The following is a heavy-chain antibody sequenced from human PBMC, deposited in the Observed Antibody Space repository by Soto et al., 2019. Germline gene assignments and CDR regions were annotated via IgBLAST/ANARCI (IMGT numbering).Heavy chain of an antibody. Sequence: HPGGSLRLSCAASGFTFSSYEMNWVRQAPGKGLEWVSYISSSGSTIYYADSVKGRFTISRDNAKNSLYLQMNSLRAEDTAVYYCARDPVYSSSHLLGGMDVWGQGTTVTVSS. CDR3: ARDPVYSSSHLLGGMDV. J-gene: IGHJ6*02. V-gene: IGHV3-48*03. D-gene: IGHD6-13*01. CDR1: GFTFSSYE. CDR2: ISSSGSTI.